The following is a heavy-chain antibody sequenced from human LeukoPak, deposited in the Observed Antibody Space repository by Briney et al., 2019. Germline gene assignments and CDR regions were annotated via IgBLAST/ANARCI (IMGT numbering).Heavy chain of an antibody. V-gene: IGHV3-9*01. Sequence: PGGSLRLSCAASGFTFDDYAMHWVRQAPGKGLEWVSGISWNSGNILYADSVKGRFTISRDNAKNSLYLQMNSLRADDTASYYCAKDPYGDYSSALFDYWGQGTLVTVSS. CDR3: AKDPYGDYSSALFDY. CDR2: ISWNSGNI. CDR1: GFTFDDYA. D-gene: IGHD4-17*01. J-gene: IGHJ4*02.